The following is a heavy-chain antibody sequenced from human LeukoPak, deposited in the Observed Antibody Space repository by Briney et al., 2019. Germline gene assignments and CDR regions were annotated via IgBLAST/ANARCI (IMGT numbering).Heavy chain of an antibody. V-gene: IGHV3-30-3*01. CDR2: ISFDATNK. Sequence: GGSLRLSCAASGFMFSSYAFHWVRQAPGKGLEWVAVISFDATNKNYADSVKGRFTISRDNSKNTVDLQMHSLRAEDTAVYYCAKDGTRTGYCSSTSCYLFDYWGQGTLVTVSS. CDR3: AKDGTRTGYCSSTSCYLFDY. D-gene: IGHD2-2*01. CDR1: GFMFSSYA. J-gene: IGHJ4*02.